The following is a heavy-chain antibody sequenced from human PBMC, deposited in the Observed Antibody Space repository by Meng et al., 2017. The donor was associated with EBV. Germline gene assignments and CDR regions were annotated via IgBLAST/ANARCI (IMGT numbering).Heavy chain of an antibody. CDR3: ARPFPSWQSPRLDPFGA. J-gene: IGHJ5*02. CDR2: VHYTGST. V-gene: IGHV4-39*01. Sequence: QLQLRESGPGQVKPSXXLSLTXXFPGDSIISFYYWGWIRQPPGRGLEWIGSVHYTGSTYYSPSLKSRVTVSVDTSKNQFSLRLTSVTAADTAVYYCARPFPSWQSPRLDPFGARGQGTLVTVSS. CDR1: GDSIISFYY. D-gene: IGHD6-19*01.